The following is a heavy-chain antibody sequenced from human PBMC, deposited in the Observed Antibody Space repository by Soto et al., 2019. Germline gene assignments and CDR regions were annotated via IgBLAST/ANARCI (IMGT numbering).Heavy chain of an antibody. V-gene: IGHV3-30*03. CDR1: GFTFSSYG. J-gene: IGHJ6*02. CDR3: ARVGRSSSSVPLYGMDV. CDR2: ISYDGSNK. D-gene: IGHD6-6*01. Sequence: GGSLRLSCAASGFTFSSYGMHWVRQAPGKGLEWVAVISYDGSNKYYADSVKGRFTISRDNSKNTLYLQMNSLRAEDTAVYYCARVGRSSSSVPLYGMDVWGQGTTVTVSS.